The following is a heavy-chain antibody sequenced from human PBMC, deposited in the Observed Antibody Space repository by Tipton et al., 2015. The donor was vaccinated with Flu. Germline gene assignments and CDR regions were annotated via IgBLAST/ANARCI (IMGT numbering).Heavy chain of an antibody. V-gene: IGHV3-7*01. CDR3: ARRREGYNCFDY. CDR2: IKQDGSEE. CDR1: GFSFRSYW. D-gene: IGHD5-24*01. Sequence: QLVQSGGGLVQPGGSLRLSCPVSGFSFRSYWMSWVRQAPGEGPEWVANIKQDGSEENYVDSVKGRFTISRDNAKQSLYLQMNSLRVEDTAVYYCARRREGYNCFDYWGQGTLVTVSS. J-gene: IGHJ4*02.